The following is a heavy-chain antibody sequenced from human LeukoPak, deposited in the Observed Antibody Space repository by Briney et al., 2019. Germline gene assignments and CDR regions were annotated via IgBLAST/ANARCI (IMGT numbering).Heavy chain of an antibody. CDR1: GGSISSSC. CDR3: ATGGSSWYPDY. J-gene: IGHJ4*02. CDR2: IYSSGNT. D-gene: IGHD6-13*01. Sequence: PSETLSLTCTVSGGSISSSCWSWIRQPPGKGLEWIGYIYSSGNTNSNPSLKSRVTIAVDTSKSQFSLKLSSVTAADTAVYYCATGGSSWYPDYWGQGTLVTVSS. V-gene: IGHV4-59*12.